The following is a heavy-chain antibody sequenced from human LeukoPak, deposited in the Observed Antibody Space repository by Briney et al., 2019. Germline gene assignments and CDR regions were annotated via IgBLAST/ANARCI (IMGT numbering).Heavy chain of an antibody. CDR1: GFTFSSYG. CDR3: VKDNPLDY. J-gene: IGHJ4*02. CDR2: ISYDGSNK. D-gene: IGHD1-14*01. Sequence: GGSLRLSCAASGFTFSSYGMHWVRQAPGKGLEWVAVISYDGSNKYYADSVKGRFTISRDNSKNTLYLQMNSLRAEDTAVYYCVKDNPLDYWGRGTLVIVSS. V-gene: IGHV3-30*18.